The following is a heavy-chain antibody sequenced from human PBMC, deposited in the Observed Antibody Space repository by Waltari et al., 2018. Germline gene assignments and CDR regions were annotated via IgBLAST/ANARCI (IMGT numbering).Heavy chain of an antibody. V-gene: IGHV3-30*18. CDR3: AKDQGRYLEWLFHGMDV. CDR1: GFSFSHYG. D-gene: IGHD3-3*01. CDR2: IAYDDNNK. J-gene: IGHJ6*02. Sequence: QVQLVESGGGVVQPGKSLRLSCAASGFSFSHYGMHWVRQAPGKGLEGVAVIAYDDNNKFYADAVRGRFTISRDDSKNTLFLQMNSLRAEDTAVYYCAKDQGRYLEWLFHGMDVWGQGTTVTVSS.